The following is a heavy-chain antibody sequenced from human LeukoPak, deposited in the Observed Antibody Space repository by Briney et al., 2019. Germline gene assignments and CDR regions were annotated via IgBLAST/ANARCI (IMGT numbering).Heavy chain of an antibody. D-gene: IGHD6-19*01. Sequence: GSLRLSCAASGFTFSSYSMNWVRQPPGKGLEWIGYIYYSGSTNYNPSLKGRVTISVDTSKNQFSLKLSSVTAADTAVYYCARTRPYSSGWYFDYWGQGTLVTVSS. CDR3: ARTRPYSSGWYFDY. CDR1: GFTFSSYS. J-gene: IGHJ4*02. CDR2: IYYSGST. V-gene: IGHV4-59*01.